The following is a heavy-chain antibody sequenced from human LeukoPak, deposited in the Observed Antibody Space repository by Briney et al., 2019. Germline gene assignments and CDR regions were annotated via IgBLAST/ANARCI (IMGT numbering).Heavy chain of an antibody. CDR1: GFTFTNYG. CDR2: IWYDGSNK. V-gene: IGHV3-33*01. Sequence: GRSLRLSCAASGFTFTNYGMHWVRQAPDKGLEWVAVIWYDGSNKYYADSVKGRFTISRDNSKNTLYLQMNSLRAEDTAVYYCATDSSLCPDSWGQGTLVTVSS. J-gene: IGHJ5*01. D-gene: IGHD2-2*01. CDR3: ATDSSLCPDS.